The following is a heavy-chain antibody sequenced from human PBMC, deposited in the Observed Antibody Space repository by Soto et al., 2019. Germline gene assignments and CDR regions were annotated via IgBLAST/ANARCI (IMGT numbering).Heavy chain of an antibody. V-gene: IGHV4-59*01. J-gene: IGHJ4*02. CDR2: IYYSGNT. CDR1: GGSISSYY. CDR3: ARRWGPTFDF. Sequence: PSETLSLTCTVSGGSISSYYWSWIRQPPGKGLEWIGYIYYSGNTNYNPSLKSRVTISVDTSKNQFSLKLSSVTAADTAVYYCARRWGPTFDFWGQGTLVTVSS. D-gene: IGHD1-26*01.